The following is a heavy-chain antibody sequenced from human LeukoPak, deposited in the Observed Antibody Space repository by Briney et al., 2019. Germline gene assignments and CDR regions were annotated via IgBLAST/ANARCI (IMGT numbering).Heavy chain of an antibody. CDR2: INHSGST. CDR3: ARGRKTYDYVWGSYRYLDAFDI. Sequence: SETLSLTCAVYGGSFSGYYWGWIRQPPGKGLEWIGEINHSGSTNYNPSLKSRVTISVDTSKNQFSLKLSSVTAADTAVYYCARGRKTYDYVWGSYRYLDAFDIWGQGTMVTVSS. V-gene: IGHV4-34*01. D-gene: IGHD3-16*02. J-gene: IGHJ3*02. CDR1: GGSFSGYY.